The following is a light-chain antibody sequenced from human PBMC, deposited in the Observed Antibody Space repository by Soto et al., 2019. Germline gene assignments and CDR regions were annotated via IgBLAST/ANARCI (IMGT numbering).Light chain of an antibody. J-gene: IGLJ1*01. CDR3: ISYTSSSTHV. CDR1: SSDVGGYNY. V-gene: IGLV2-14*01. CDR2: DVS. Sequence: QSALTQPASVSGSPGQSITISCTGTSSDVGGYNYVSWYQQHPGKAPKLMIYDVSNRPSGVSNRFSGSKSGNTASLTISGLQAHDEADYYCISYTSSSTHVFGTGTQLTVL.